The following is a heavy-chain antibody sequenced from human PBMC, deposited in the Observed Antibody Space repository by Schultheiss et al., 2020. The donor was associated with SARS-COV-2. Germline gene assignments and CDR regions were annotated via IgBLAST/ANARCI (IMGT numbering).Heavy chain of an antibody. V-gene: IGHV3-23*01. Sequence: GGSLRLSCAASGFTFSSYGMHWVRQAPGKGLEWVSAISGSGGSTYYADSVKGRFTISRDNSKNTLYLQMNSLRAEDTAVYYCAKDQGLLDYGDYDFFDYWGQGTLVTVSS. J-gene: IGHJ4*02. D-gene: IGHD4-17*01. CDR2: ISGSGGST. CDR1: GFTFSSYG. CDR3: AKDQGLLDYGDYDFFDY.